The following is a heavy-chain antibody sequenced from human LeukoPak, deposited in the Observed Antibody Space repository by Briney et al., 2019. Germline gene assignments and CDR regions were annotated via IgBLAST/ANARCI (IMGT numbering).Heavy chain of an antibody. CDR3: ARSATYYVYYGLGV. V-gene: IGHV4-61*01. Sequence: SETLSLTCTVPAGSISSSIYYLTLIRQPPGEGLEWIGYIYKTGSTNYNPSLKSRVTISIDTSKNQFSLKVSSVTAADTAVYYCARSATYYVYYGLGVGGQGTTVTVFS. CDR1: AGSISSSIYY. CDR2: IYKTGST. J-gene: IGHJ6*02.